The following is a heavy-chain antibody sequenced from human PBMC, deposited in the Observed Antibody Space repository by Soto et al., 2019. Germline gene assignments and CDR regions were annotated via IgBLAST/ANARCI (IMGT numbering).Heavy chain of an antibody. D-gene: IGHD2-21*01. J-gene: IGHJ6*02. CDR3: ARNVVAGDYYYGMDV. CDR2: INPNSGGT. Sequence: WASVKVSCKASGYTFTGYYMHWVRQAPGQGLEWMGWINPNSGGTNYAQKFQGWVTMTRDTSISTAYMELSRLRSDDTAVYYCARNVVAGDYYYGMDVWGQGTTVTVSS. CDR1: GYTFTGYY. V-gene: IGHV1-2*04.